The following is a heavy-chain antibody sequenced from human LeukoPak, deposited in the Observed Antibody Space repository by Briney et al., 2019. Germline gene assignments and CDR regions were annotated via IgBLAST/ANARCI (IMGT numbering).Heavy chain of an antibody. V-gene: IGHV3-53*01. CDR3: ARALKGSGTIYYPYHTDV. Sequence: GGSLRLSCAASGFTINSNYMTWVRQAPGKGLEWVSIIYTGGTTYYADSVKGRFTMSRDNSKNTLYLQMNSLRAEDTAVYYCARALKGSGTIYYPYHTDVWGKGTTVTVSS. CDR1: GFTINSNY. J-gene: IGHJ6*03. D-gene: IGHD3-10*01. CDR2: IYTGGTT.